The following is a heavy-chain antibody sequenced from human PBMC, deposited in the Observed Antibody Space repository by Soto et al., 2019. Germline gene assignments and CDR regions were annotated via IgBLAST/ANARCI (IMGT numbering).Heavy chain of an antibody. CDR3: ARDLVWSGYCISTSCYVWFDP. CDR2: IIPIFGTA. D-gene: IGHD2-2*01. Sequence: SVKVSCKASGGTFSIYAISWVRQAPGQGLEWMGGIIPIFGTANYAQKFQGGVTITADESTSTAYMELSSLRSEDTAVYYCARDLVWSGYCISTSCYVWFDPWGQGTLVTVS. CDR1: GGTFSIYA. J-gene: IGHJ5*02. V-gene: IGHV1-69*13.